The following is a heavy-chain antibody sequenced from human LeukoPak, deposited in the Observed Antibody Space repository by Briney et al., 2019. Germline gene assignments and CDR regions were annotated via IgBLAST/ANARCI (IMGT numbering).Heavy chain of an antibody. CDR2: INHSGST. D-gene: IGHD3-3*01. Sequence: SETLSLTCAVYGGSFSGYYWSWIRPPPGKGLEWIGEINHSGSTNYNPSLKSRVTISVDTSKNQFSLKLSSVTAADTAVYYCARGVADFWSGYRASYFDYWGQGTLVTVSS. J-gene: IGHJ4*02. CDR3: ARGVADFWSGYRASYFDY. V-gene: IGHV4-34*01. CDR1: GGSFSGYY.